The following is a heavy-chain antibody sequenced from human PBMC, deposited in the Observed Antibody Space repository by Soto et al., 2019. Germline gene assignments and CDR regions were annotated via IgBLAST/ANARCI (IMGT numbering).Heavy chain of an antibody. Sequence: QVQLVQSGAEVKKPGSSVKVSCKASGGTFSSYTISWVRQAPGQGLEWMGRIIPILGIANYAQKFQGRVTITANKSTSTAYMELSRLRSEDTAVYYWARDEIAVAGTGFDYGGQGTLVTVSS. V-gene: IGHV1-69*08. J-gene: IGHJ4*02. D-gene: IGHD6-19*01. CDR1: GGTFSSYT. CDR2: IIPILGIA. CDR3: ARDEIAVAGTGFDY.